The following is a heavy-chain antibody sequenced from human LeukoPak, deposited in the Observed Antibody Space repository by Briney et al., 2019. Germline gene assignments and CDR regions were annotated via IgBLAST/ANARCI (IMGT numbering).Heavy chain of an antibody. D-gene: IGHD6-13*01. CDR2: IYYSGST. CDR3: ARYIGSNWPNFDY. V-gene: IGHV4-59*01. J-gene: IGHJ4*02. CDR1: GGSISSYY. Sequence: SETLSLTCAVSGGSISSYYWSWIRQPPGKGLEWIGYIYYSGSTNYNPSLKSRVTISVDTSKNQFSLKLSSVTAADTAVYYCARYIGSNWPNFDYWGQGTLVTVSS.